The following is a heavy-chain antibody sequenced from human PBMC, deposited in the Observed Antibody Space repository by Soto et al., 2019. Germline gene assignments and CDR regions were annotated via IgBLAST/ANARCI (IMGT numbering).Heavy chain of an antibody. D-gene: IGHD1-26*01. CDR3: AATPRY. J-gene: IGHJ4*02. CDR1: GLTFGNYA. Sequence: GSLRLSCAASGLTFGNYAMSWVRQAPGKGLEWIGYISNSGSTNYNPSLKSRVTISVDTSKNQISLNLISVTAADTAVYYCAATPRYWGQGTLVTVSS. V-gene: IGHV4-59*01. CDR2: ISNSGST.